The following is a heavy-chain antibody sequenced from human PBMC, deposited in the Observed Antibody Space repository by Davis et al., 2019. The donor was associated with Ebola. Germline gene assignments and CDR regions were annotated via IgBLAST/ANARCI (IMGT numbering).Heavy chain of an antibody. D-gene: IGHD2-21*02. CDR3: TRGYSPRCRTGDCVNDF. V-gene: IGHV1-8*01. Sequence: ASVKVSCKASGYIFSNYDINWVRQARGQGLEWMGWMNPYSGNTGYVEKFKGRVTMTGNPSINTAYMDLSSLTTDDTAVYYCTRGYSPRCRTGDCVNDFWGQGTLVTVSS. CDR2: MNPYSGNT. J-gene: IGHJ4*02. CDR1: GYIFSNYD.